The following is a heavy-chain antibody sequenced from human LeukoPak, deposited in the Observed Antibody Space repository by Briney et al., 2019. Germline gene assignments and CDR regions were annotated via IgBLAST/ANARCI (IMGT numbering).Heavy chain of an antibody. CDR3: ASSNSSSWYLVHY. D-gene: IGHD6-13*01. CDR1: GGSISSYY. V-gene: IGHV4-4*07. Sequence: SETLSLTCTVSGGSISSYYWSWIRQPAGKGLEWIGRIYTSGSTNYNPSLKSRVTMSVDTSKSQFSLKLSSVTAADTAVYYCASSNSSSWYLVHYWGQGTLVTVSS. CDR2: IYTSGST. J-gene: IGHJ4*02.